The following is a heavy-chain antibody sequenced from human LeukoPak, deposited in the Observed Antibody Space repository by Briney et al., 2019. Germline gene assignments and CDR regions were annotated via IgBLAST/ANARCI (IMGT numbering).Heavy chain of an antibody. CDR2: INHSGST. D-gene: IGHD5-18*01. J-gene: IGHJ4*02. CDR3: ATTGFGYSYGIDY. CDR1: GGSFSGYY. Sequence: PSETLSLTCAVYGGSFSGYYWSWIRQPPGKGLEWIGEINHSGSTNYNPSLKSRVTISVDTSENQFSLKLSSVTAADTAVYYCATTGFGYSYGIDYWGQGTLVTVSS. V-gene: IGHV4-34*01.